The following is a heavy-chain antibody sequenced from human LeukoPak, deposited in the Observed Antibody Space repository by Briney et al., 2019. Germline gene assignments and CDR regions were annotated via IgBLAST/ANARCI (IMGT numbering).Heavy chain of an antibody. V-gene: IGHV3-15*01. Sequence: GGSLRLSCAASGFTFNSAWMTWVRQAPGRGLEWVGRIKSITDGGKIDYGAPVKGRFTISRDDSKNTLYLQMNSLKTEDTAVYYCKTSLEWYGTVDDWGQGTLVTVSS. J-gene: IGHJ4*02. D-gene: IGHD3-3*01. CDR1: GFTFNSAW. CDR2: IKSITDGGKI. CDR3: KTSLEWYGTVDD.